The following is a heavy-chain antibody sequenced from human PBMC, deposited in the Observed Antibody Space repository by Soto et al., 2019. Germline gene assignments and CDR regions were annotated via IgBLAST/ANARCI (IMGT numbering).Heavy chain of an antibody. CDR1: GFSFSTYG. J-gene: IGHJ4*02. CDR3: ARRYGSCFDY. D-gene: IGHD5-18*01. V-gene: IGHV3-30*03. Sequence: GGSLRLSCAASGFSFSTYGMHWVRQAPGKGLEWVAFISNDGSNKYYADSVKGRFTISRDNSKNTLYLQMNSLRAEDTAVYYCARRYGSCFDYWGQGTLVTVSS. CDR2: ISNDGSNK.